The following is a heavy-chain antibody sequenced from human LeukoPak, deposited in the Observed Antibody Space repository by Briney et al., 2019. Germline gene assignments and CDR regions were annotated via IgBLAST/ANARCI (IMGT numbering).Heavy chain of an antibody. CDR1: GFTVSSNY. CDR3: ARVLERYYYGSGSYSYFDY. V-gene: IGHV3-53*01. D-gene: IGHD3-10*01. Sequence: QTGGSLRLSCAASGFTVSSNYMSWVRQAPGKGLEWVSVIYSGGSTYYADSVKGRLTISRDNSKNTLYLQMNSLRAEDTAVYYCARVLERYYYGSGSYSYFDYWGQGTLVTVSS. J-gene: IGHJ4*02. CDR2: IYSGGST.